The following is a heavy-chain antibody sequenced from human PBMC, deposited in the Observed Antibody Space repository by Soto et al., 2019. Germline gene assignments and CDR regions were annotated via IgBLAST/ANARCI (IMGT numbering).Heavy chain of an antibody. CDR3: AKDVLLRRTDI. CDR1: GFTFSSYA. CDR2: ISGSGDST. Sequence: GGSLRLSCAASGFTFSSYAMTWVRQAPGKGLEWVSAISGSGDSTYYADSVKGRFTISRDNSKNTLFLQMNSLRAENTAVYYCAKDVLLRRTDIWGQGTMVTVSS. V-gene: IGHV3-23*01. D-gene: IGHD3-10*01. J-gene: IGHJ3*02.